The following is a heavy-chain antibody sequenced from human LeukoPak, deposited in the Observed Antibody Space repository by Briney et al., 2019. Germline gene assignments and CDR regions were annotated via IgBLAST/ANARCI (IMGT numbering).Heavy chain of an antibody. Sequence: PGGSLRLSCAASGFTFSAYGMHWVRQAPGKGLEWVAIISYDGSNKYYADSVKGRFTISRDNSKNTLYLQMNSLRAEDTAVYYCAKTIGSSWSFDYWGQGTLVTVSS. D-gene: IGHD6-13*01. J-gene: IGHJ4*02. V-gene: IGHV3-30*18. CDR2: ISYDGSNK. CDR1: GFTFSAYG. CDR3: AKTIGSSWSFDY.